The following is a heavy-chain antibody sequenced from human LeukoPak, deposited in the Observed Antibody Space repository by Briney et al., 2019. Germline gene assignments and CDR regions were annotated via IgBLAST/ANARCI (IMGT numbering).Heavy chain of an antibody. V-gene: IGHV3-30*02. CDR2: IRSDGSDK. CDR3: AKGPGAAVGKRYIQH. J-gene: IGHJ1*01. CDR1: GFSFSTSG. D-gene: IGHD6-13*01. Sequence: PGGSLRLSCAASGFSFSTSGMHWVRQAPGKGLEWVTFIRSDGSDKYYADSVKGRFTISRDNSKNSLSLQMNSLRAEDTALYYCAKGPGAAVGKRYIQHWGQGTLVTVSS.